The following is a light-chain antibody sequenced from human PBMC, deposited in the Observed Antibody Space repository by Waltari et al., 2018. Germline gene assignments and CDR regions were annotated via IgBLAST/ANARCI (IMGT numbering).Light chain of an antibody. Sequence: DIQMTQSPSSLSASVGDRVTITCRASQSISSYLYWYQQKPEKAPQLLIYAASSLQSGVPSRFSGRGSGTDFTLTITSLQPEDFATYYCQQYNDWPLTFGQGTRLEIK. CDR2: AAS. J-gene: IGKJ5*01. V-gene: IGKV1-39*01. CDR3: QQYNDWPLT. CDR1: QSISSY.